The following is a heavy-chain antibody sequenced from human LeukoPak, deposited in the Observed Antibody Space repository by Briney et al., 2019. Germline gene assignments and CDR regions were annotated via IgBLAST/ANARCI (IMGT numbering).Heavy chain of an antibody. J-gene: IGHJ4*02. CDR3: AKEDYTTYYFDY. Sequence: PGGSLRLSCAASGFTFSSYWMHWVRQAPGKGLMWVSRIHGHGTSATYADSVKGRFTISRDNAKNTLFLQMNSLRDEDTAVYYCAKEDYTTYYFDYWGQGTLVTVSS. D-gene: IGHD4-11*01. CDR2: IHGHGTSA. CDR1: GFTFSSYW. V-gene: IGHV3-74*01.